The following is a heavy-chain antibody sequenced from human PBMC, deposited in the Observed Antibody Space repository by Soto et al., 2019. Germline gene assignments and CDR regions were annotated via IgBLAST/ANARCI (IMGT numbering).Heavy chain of an antibody. Sequence: PSQTLSLTCAISGDSVSSNSAAWNWIRQSPSRGLEWLGRTYYRFKWYNDYAVSVKSRITINPDTSKNQFSLQLNSVTPEDTAVYYCARAAPVLRFLEWLFLHDSFDIWGQGTMVTV. D-gene: IGHD3-3*01. V-gene: IGHV6-1*01. CDR3: ARAAPVLRFLEWLFLHDSFDI. CDR2: TYYRFKWYN. J-gene: IGHJ3*02. CDR1: GDSVSSNSAA.